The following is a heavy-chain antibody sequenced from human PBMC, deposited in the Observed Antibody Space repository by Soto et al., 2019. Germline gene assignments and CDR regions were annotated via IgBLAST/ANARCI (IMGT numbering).Heavy chain of an antibody. D-gene: IGHD3-10*01. CDR3: VKDPVGGPGGSPFDGFDI. Sequence: GRSLRLSCSASGFTFSIHVMHWVRQAPGKGLEYVSGITSNGGSTYYADSVRGRFTISRDNSKHALYLQMSSLRAEDTTVYYCVKDPVGGPGGSPFDGFDIWGQGTMVTVS. CDR1: GFTFSIHV. J-gene: IGHJ3*02. V-gene: IGHV3-64D*08. CDR2: ITSNGGST.